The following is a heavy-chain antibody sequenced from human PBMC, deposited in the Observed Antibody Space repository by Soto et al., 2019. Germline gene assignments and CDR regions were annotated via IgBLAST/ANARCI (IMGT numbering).Heavy chain of an antibody. D-gene: IGHD5-12*01. CDR2: ISYDGSNK. CDR1: GFTFSSYG. V-gene: IGHV3-30*18. Sequence: GGSLRLSCAASGFTFSSYGMHWVRQAPGKGLEWVAVISYDGSNKYYADSVKGRFTISRDNSKNTLYLQMNSPRAEDTAVYYCANMGSGYDYYFDYWGQGTLVTVSS. CDR3: ANMGSGYDYYFDY. J-gene: IGHJ4*02.